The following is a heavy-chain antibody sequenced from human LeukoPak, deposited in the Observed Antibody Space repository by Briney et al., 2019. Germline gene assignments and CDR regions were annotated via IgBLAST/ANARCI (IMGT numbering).Heavy chain of an antibody. CDR3: AKDNSDIVVVVAATVLDY. Sequence: GGSLRLSCAASGFTFSSYAMSWVRQAPGKGLEWVSAISGSGGSTYYADSVKGRFTISRDNSKNTLYLQMNSLRAEDTAVYYCAKDNSDIVVVVAATVLDYWGQGTLVTVSS. CDR2: ISGSGGST. V-gene: IGHV3-23*01. D-gene: IGHD2-15*01. J-gene: IGHJ4*02. CDR1: GFTFSSYA.